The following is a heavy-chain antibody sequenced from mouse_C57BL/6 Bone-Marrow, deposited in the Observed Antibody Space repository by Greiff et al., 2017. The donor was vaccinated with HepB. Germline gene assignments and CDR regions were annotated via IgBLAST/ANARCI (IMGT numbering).Heavy chain of an antibody. J-gene: IGHJ3*01. V-gene: IGHV1-85*01. D-gene: IGHD1-1*01. CDR2: IYPRDGST. Sequence: VQLQESGPELVKPGASVKLSCKASGYTFTSYDINWVKQRPGQGLEWIGWIYPRDGSTKYNEKFKGKATLTVDTSSSTAYMELHSLTSEDSAVYFCARGYYYGSPWFAYWGQGTLVTVSA. CDR1: GYTFTSYD. CDR3: ARGYYYGSPWFAY.